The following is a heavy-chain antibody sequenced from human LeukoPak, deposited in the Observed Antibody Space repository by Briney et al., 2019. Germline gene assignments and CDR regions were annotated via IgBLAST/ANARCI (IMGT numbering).Heavy chain of an antibody. CDR3: ARDLVDAAAAKATYTFDY. V-gene: IGHV1-46*01. J-gene: IGHJ4*02. CDR2: INPSGGST. D-gene: IGHD6-13*01. Sequence: GASVKVSCKASGYIFTSYYMHWVRQAPGQGLEWMGIINPSGGSTSYAQKFQGRVTMTRDTSTSTVYMELSSLRSEDTAVYYCARDLVDAAAAKATYTFDYWGQGTLVTVSS. CDR1: GYIFTSYY.